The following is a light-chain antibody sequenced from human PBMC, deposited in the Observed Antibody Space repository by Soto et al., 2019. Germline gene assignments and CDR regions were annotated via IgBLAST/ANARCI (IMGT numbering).Light chain of an antibody. Sequence: EIVLTQSPGTLSLSPGERATLSCRASQSVSSSYLAWYQQKPGQAPRLLIYGASSRATGIPDRFSGSGSGTDFTLTISRLEPEDFAVYYCQQYGSSPPYTCGLGTKREIK. CDR3: QQYGSSPPYT. V-gene: IGKV3-20*01. CDR2: GAS. CDR1: QSVSSSY. J-gene: IGKJ2*01.